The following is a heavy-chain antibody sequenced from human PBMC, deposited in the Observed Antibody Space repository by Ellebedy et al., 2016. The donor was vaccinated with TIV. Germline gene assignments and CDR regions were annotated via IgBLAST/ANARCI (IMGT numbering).Heavy chain of an antibody. D-gene: IGHD3-10*01. CDR3: TRDGMRSGSFDY. CDR1: GFSFSWHW. Sequence: GESLKISXAASGFSFSWHWMHWVRQAPGKGLVWVSRVNIDGSITNYADSVQGRFTISRDSAKNTLYLQMNSLRVEDTAIYYCTRDGMRSGSFDYWGQGALVTVSS. J-gene: IGHJ4*02. CDR2: VNIDGSIT. V-gene: IGHV3-74*01.